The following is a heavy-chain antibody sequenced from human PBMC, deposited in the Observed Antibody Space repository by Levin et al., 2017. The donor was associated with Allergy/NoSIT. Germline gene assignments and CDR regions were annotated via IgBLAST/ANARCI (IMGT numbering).Heavy chain of an antibody. CDR2: ISHTGVT. D-gene: IGHD4-17*01. J-gene: IGHJ4*02. CDR1: GESFSYY. Sequence: SETLSLTCSVLGESFSYYWTWIRQSPGKGLEWIGEISHTGVTTYNPSFESRVTISIDTSRRQFSLKGTSVTAADTAVYFCAREDGANYFDYWGQGTLVTVSS. V-gene: IGHV4-34*01. CDR3: AREDGANYFDY.